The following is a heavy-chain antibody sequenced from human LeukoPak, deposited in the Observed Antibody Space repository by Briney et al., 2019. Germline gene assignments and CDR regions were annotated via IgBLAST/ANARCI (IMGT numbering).Heavy chain of an antibody. D-gene: IGHD2-15*01. V-gene: IGHV3-33*06. Sequence: GGSLRLSCAASGFTFSTYGMHWVRQAPGKGLEWVATIWYDGSNKYYAESVKGRFTVSRDNSKNTLSLQMNSLSAGDTAVYHCAKAGYCRDPTCNGGTYYYHYMDVWGKGTTVTVSS. CDR1: GFTFSTYG. J-gene: IGHJ6*03. CDR2: IWYDGSNK. CDR3: AKAGYCRDPTCNGGTYYYHYMDV.